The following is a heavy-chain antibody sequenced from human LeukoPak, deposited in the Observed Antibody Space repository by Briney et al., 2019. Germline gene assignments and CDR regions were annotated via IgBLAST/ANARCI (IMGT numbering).Heavy chain of an antibody. Sequence: GGSLRLSCAASGFTFSSYAMSWVRQAPGKGLEWVSAIGGSGGSTYYADSVKGRFAISRDNSKNTLYLQMNSLRAEDTAVYYCAKRSYCSSTSCYAFDYWGQGTLVTVSS. D-gene: IGHD2-2*01. CDR2: IGGSGGST. J-gene: IGHJ4*02. V-gene: IGHV3-23*01. CDR3: AKRSYCSSTSCYAFDY. CDR1: GFTFSSYA.